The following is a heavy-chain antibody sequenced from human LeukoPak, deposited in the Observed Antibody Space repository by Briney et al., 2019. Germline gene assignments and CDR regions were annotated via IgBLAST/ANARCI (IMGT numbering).Heavy chain of an antibody. V-gene: IGHV4-39*07. Sequence: PSETLSLTCTVSGGSISSSSYYWGWIRQPPGKGLEWIGSIYYSGNTYCNPSLKSRVTISVDTSKNQFSLKLSSVTAADTAVYYCARDLRGYSSGWYRGGYFDYWGQGTLVTVSS. CDR1: GGSISSSSYY. J-gene: IGHJ4*02. CDR2: IYYSGNT. D-gene: IGHD6-19*01. CDR3: ARDLRGYSSGWYRGGYFDY.